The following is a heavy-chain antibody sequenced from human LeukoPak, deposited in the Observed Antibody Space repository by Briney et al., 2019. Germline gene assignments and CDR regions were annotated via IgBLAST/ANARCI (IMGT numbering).Heavy chain of an antibody. Sequence: GGSLRLSCAASGFTFSSYSMNWVRQALGKGMEWVSYIRRSSTTIYYADSLKGRFTISRDNAKNPLYLQMNSLRDEDTAVYYCARDLVVKRYAFDIWGQGTMVTVSS. D-gene: IGHD2-21*01. V-gene: IGHV3-48*02. CDR3: ARDLVVKRYAFDI. CDR2: IRRSSTTI. J-gene: IGHJ3*02. CDR1: GFTFSSYS.